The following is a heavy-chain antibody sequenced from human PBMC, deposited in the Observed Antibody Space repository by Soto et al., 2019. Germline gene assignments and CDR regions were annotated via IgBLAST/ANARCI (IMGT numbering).Heavy chain of an antibody. CDR3: ANTRGLGLMDA. Sequence: QVHLLESGPGLVEPSGTLSLTCTVSGGSISSRHRWSWVRQSPGKGLEWIGEVSHSGSTNSNPSLKGRVTISLDKSNNQFSLNLESMTAADAAVYFCANTRGLGLMDAWGKGTTVVVSS. CDR1: GGSISSRHR. CDR2: VSHSGST. J-gene: IGHJ6*03. D-gene: IGHD2-2*01. V-gene: IGHV4-4*02.